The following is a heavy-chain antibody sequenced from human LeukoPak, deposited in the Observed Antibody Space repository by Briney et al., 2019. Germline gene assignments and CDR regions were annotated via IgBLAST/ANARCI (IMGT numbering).Heavy chain of an antibody. CDR1: GYTFTGYY. J-gene: IGHJ5*02. CDR3: ARDAHSSGENWFDP. D-gene: IGHD6-25*01. CDR2: INPNSGGT. Sequence: ATVKVSCKASGYTFTGYYMHWVRQAPGQGLEWMGWINPNSGGTNYAQKFQGRVTMTRDTSISTAYMELSRLRSDGTAVYYCARDAHSSGENWFDPWGQGTLVTVSS. V-gene: IGHV1-2*02.